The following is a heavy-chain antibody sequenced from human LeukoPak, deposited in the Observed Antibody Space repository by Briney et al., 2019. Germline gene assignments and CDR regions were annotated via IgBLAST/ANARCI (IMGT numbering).Heavy chain of an antibody. CDR1: GGSISSSSYY. CDR2: IYYSGST. CDR3: ARESGRGYSGYGLFDY. Sequence: SETLSLTCTVSGGSISSSSYYWGWIRQPPGKGLEWIGSIYYSGSTYYNPSLKSRVTISVDTSKNQFSLKLSSVTAADTAVYYCARESGRGYSGYGLFDYWGQGTLVTVSS. D-gene: IGHD5-12*01. J-gene: IGHJ4*02. V-gene: IGHV4-39*07.